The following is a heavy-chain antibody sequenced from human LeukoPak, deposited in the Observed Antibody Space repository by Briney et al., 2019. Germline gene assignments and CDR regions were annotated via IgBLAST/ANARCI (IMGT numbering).Heavy chain of an antibody. CDR3: AKDKRHWTPFGEFDY. V-gene: IGHV3-21*01. CDR2: ISSSSSYI. CDR1: GFTFSSYS. Sequence: GGSLRLSCAASGFTFSSYSMNWVRQAPGKGLEWVSSISSSSSYIYYADSVKGRFTISRDNAKNSLYLQMNSLRAEDTAVYYCAKDKRHWTPFGEFDYWGQGTLVTVSS. D-gene: IGHD3-10*01. J-gene: IGHJ4*02.